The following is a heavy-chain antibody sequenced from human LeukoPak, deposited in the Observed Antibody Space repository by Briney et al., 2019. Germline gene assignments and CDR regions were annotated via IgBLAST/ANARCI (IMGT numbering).Heavy chain of an antibody. Sequence: SVKVSCKASGGTFITYAISWVRQARGQGGEWMGGIIPISGSAKYTQKFQGRVTITTDESTNTAYMELRILRSEDTAVYYCATTMGYLDYCSGGTCYSMLDWGQGTLVTVFS. CDR1: GGTFITYA. CDR2: IIPISGSA. D-gene: IGHD2-15*01. V-gene: IGHV1-69*05. CDR3: ATTMGYLDYCSGGTCYSMLD. J-gene: IGHJ4*02.